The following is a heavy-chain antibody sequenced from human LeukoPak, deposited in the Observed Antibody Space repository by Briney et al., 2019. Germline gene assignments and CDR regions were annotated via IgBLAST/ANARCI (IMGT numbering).Heavy chain of an antibody. CDR1: GYTFTSYD. Sequence: ASVKVSCKASGYTFTSYDINWVRQATGQGLEWMGWMNPYSGNTGFAQRFQGRVTMTRNTSISTAFMELSSVKSEDTAVYYCARGYCTSPSCFTMDVWGQGTTVTVSS. V-gene: IGHV1-8*01. J-gene: IGHJ6*02. D-gene: IGHD2-2*02. CDR2: MNPYSGNT. CDR3: ARGYCTSPSCFTMDV.